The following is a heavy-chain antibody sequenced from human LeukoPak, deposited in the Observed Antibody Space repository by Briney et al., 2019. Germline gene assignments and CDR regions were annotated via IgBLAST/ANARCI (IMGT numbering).Heavy chain of an antibody. V-gene: IGHV1-69*05. Sequence: SVKVSCKASGGTFSSYAISWVRQAPGQGLEWMGGIIPIFGTANYAQKFQGRVTITTDESTSTAYMELSSLRSEDTAVYYCARDSSSWYSLAFDIWGQGTMVTVSS. CDR1: GGTFSSYA. CDR3: ARDSSSWYSLAFDI. J-gene: IGHJ3*02. CDR2: IIPIFGTA. D-gene: IGHD6-13*01.